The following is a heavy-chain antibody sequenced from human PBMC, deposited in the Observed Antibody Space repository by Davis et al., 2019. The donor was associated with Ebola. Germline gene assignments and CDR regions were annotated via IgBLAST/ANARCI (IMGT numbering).Heavy chain of an antibody. CDR2: IHYSGSS. Sequence: SETLSLTCTVSGGSISSYYWTWIRQPPGKGLEYIGYIHYSGSSDYNASLESRVTISVDTSKNQFSLKLSSVTSADTAVYYCARGRNGGWDFDYWGQGTRVTVSS. V-gene: IGHV4-59*01. CDR3: ARGRNGGWDFDY. D-gene: IGHD6-19*01. J-gene: IGHJ4*02. CDR1: GGSISSYY.